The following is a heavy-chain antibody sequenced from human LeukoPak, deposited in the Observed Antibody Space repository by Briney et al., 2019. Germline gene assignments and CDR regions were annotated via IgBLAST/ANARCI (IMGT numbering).Heavy chain of an antibody. CDR3: ARDQGKGGYNNAMYYFDY. D-gene: IGHD5-24*01. J-gene: IGHJ4*02. V-gene: IGHV4-4*07. Sequence: KPSETLSLTCTLSGGSISNYYWSWLRQPAGKGLEWIGRIYISGSTNYNPSLKSRVTMSVDTSKNQFSLKLSSMPAADTAVYYCARDQGKGGYNNAMYYFDYWGQGTLVTVSS. CDR1: GGSISNYY. CDR2: IYISGST.